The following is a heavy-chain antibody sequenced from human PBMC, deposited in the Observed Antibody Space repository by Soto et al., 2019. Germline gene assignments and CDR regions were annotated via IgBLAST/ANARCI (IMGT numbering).Heavy chain of an antibody. D-gene: IGHD6-13*01. CDR3: ARGGVAAAGTAVYYGMDV. CDR1: GYTFTSYD. Sequence: QVQLVQSGAEVKKPGASVKVSCKASGYTFTSYDINWVRQATGQGLAWMGWMNPNSGNTGYAQKFQGRVTMTRNTSISTAYMELSSLRSEDTAVYYCARGGVAAAGTAVYYGMDVWGQGTTVTVSS. J-gene: IGHJ6*02. CDR2: MNPNSGNT. V-gene: IGHV1-8*01.